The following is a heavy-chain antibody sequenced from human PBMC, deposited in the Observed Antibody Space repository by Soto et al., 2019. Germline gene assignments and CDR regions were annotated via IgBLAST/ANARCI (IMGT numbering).Heavy chain of an antibody. CDR3: AKTYYDFWSEEYYYYMDV. D-gene: IGHD3-3*01. J-gene: IGHJ6*03. Sequence: SXTLSLTCTVSGASISTYYCSWIMQPPGKGREWIGYIYYSGSTNYNPSLKSRVTISIDTSKNQFSLKLSSVTAADAAVYYCAKTYYDFWSEEYYYYMDVWGKGTTVTVSS. V-gene: IGHV4-59*01. CDR1: GASISTYY. CDR2: IYYSGST.